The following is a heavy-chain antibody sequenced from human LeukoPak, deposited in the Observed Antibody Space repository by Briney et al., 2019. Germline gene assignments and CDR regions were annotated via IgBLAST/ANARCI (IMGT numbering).Heavy chain of an antibody. CDR1: GYTFTSYG. CDR3: ARDTPYNWNDALFQNFDY. CDR2: ISAYNGNT. V-gene: IGHV1-18*01. J-gene: IGHJ4*02. Sequence: ASVKVSCKASGYTFTSYGISWVRQAPGQGLEWMGWISAYNGNTNYAQKLQGRVTMTTDTSTSTAYMELRSLRSDDTAVYYCARDTPYNWNDALFQNFDYWGQGTLVTVSS. D-gene: IGHD1-20*01.